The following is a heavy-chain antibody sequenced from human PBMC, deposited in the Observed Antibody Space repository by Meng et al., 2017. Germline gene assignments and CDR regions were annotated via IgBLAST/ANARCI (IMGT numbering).Heavy chain of an antibody. CDR1: GDSVSSNSAA. CDR2: TSYRSKWYN. CDR3: AKGAYSGLDY. V-gene: IGHV6-1*01. Sequence: VQWQKTGQGLVNPSQTLSLTCGISGDSVSSNSAAWHWIRQSRLRGLEWLGRTSYRSKWYNDYGVSVKSRLPINPDTSKNQFSLQLNSVTPEDTAVYYCAKGAYSGLDYWGQGTLVTVSS. D-gene: IGHD6-25*01. J-gene: IGHJ4*02.